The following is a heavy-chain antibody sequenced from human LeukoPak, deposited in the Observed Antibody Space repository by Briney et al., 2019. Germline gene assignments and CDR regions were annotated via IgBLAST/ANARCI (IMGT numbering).Heavy chain of an antibody. CDR2: ISDSGEST. V-gene: IGHV3-23*01. J-gene: IGHJ3*01. Sequence: PGGSLRLSCAASGFTFSSYAMSWVRQAPGKGLEWVSGISDSGESTYYADSVKGRFTISRDNSKKQLFLQVDSLRVEDTAVYYCAKGKINHDGAFDAWGQGTRVTVSS. D-gene: IGHD3-16*01. CDR3: AKGKINHDGAFDA. CDR1: GFTFSSYA.